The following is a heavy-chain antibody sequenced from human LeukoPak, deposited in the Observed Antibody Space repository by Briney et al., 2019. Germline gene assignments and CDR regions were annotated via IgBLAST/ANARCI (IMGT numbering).Heavy chain of an antibody. D-gene: IGHD3-22*01. Sequence: ASVKVSCKASGYTFTSYGISWVRQAPGQGLEWMGWISAYNGNTNYAQKLQGRVTMTTDTSTSTAYMGLRSLRSDDTAVYYCAREETNYYDSSGYFYYFDYWGQGTLVTVSS. CDR1: GYTFTSYG. V-gene: IGHV1-18*01. CDR3: AREETNYYDSSGYFYYFDY. J-gene: IGHJ4*02. CDR2: ISAYNGNT.